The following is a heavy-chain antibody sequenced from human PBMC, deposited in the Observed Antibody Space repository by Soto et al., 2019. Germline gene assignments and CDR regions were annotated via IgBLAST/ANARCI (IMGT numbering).Heavy chain of an antibody. V-gene: IGHV3-30*18. D-gene: IGHD3-10*01. CDR1: GFTFSSYG. CDR3: AKVRIRFGELGSFDY. J-gene: IGHJ4*02. CDR2: ISYDGSNK. Sequence: GGSLRLSCAASGFTFSSYGMHWVCQAPGKGLEWVAVISYDGSNKYYADSVKGRFTISRDNSKNTLYLQMNSLRAEDTAVYYCAKVRIRFGELGSFDYWGQGTLVTVSS.